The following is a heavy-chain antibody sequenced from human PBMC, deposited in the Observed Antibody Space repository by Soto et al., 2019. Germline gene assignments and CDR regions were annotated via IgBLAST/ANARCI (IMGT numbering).Heavy chain of an antibody. Sequence: GGSLRLSCAASGFTFSSYWMSWVRQAPGKGLEWVANIKQDGSEKYYVDSVKGRFTISRDNAKNSLYLQMNSLRAEDTAVYYCARDTYYDFWSGYYKYFDYWGQGTLVTVSS. V-gene: IGHV3-7*01. CDR2: IKQDGSEK. CDR3: ARDTYYDFWSGYYKYFDY. D-gene: IGHD3-3*01. CDR1: GFTFSSYW. J-gene: IGHJ4*02.